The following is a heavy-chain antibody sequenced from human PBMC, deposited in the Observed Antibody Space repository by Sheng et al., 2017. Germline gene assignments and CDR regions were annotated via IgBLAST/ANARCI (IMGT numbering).Heavy chain of an antibody. CDR1: GFAFRSYA. J-gene: IGHJ4*02. Sequence: QVQLVESGGGVVQPGGPVRLSCDASGFAFRSYAMHWVRQAPGKGLEWVTYIRSDGGKTQYADSVKGRLTISRDNSKNTLFLQMDKLRVEDTAMYFCVKEADSAGYWYFDSWGQGVRVTVSS. CDR2: IRSDGGKT. V-gene: IGHV3-30*02. D-gene: IGHD3-22*01. CDR3: VKEADSAGYWYFDS.